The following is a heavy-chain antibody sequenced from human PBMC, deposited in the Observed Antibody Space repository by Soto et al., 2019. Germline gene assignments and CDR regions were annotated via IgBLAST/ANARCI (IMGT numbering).Heavy chain of an antibody. CDR2: IYYSGST. V-gene: IGHV4-59*12. CDR3: ARAVESVGYYYGMDV. Sequence: SETLSLTCTVSGGSISSYYWSWIRQPPGKGLEWIGYIYYSGSTNYNPSLKSRVTISVDRSKNQFSLKLSSVTAADTAVYYCARAVESVGYYYGMDVWGQGTTVTVSS. CDR1: GGSISSYY. D-gene: IGHD3-3*01. J-gene: IGHJ6*02.